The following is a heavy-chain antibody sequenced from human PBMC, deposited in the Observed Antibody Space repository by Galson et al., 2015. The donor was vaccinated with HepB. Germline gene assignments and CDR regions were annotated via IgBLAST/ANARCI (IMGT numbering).Heavy chain of an antibody. J-gene: IGHJ4*02. Sequence: SLRLSCAASGFSFSTSGMHWVRQAPGKGLEWVAVIWYDGSNKYYTDSVKGRFTISSDNSKNTLYLQMTSLTDEATAVYYCAREYSSSWYVVGLDCWGQGTRVTVSA. D-gene: IGHD6-13*01. CDR1: GFSFSTSG. V-gene: IGHV3-33*01. CDR3: AREYSSSWYVVGLDC. CDR2: IWYDGSNK.